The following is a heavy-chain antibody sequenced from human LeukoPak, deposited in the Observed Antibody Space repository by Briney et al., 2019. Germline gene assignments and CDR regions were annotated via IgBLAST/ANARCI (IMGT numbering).Heavy chain of an antibody. D-gene: IGHD3-9*01. Sequence: ASVNVSCKASGYTFTSYGISWVRQAPGQGLEWMGWISAYNGNTNYAQKLQGRVTMTTDTSTSTAYMELRSLRSDDTAVYYCAREGPGEGILTGPTQSDYWGQGTLVTVSS. CDR1: GYTFTSYG. J-gene: IGHJ4*02. CDR3: AREGPGEGILTGPTQSDY. V-gene: IGHV1-18*04. CDR2: ISAYNGNT.